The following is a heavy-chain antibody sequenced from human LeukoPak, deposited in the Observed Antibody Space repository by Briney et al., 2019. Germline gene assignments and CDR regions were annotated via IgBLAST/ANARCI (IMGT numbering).Heavy chain of an antibody. J-gene: IGHJ6*03. Sequence: TGGSLRLSCAASGFTFDDYGTSWVRQAPGKGLEWVSLISWDGGSTYYADSVKGRFTISRDNSKNSLYLQMNSLRAEDTALYYCAKDMGYSSGRFGGYMDVWGKGTTVTVSS. CDR1: GFTFDDYG. CDR2: ISWDGGST. V-gene: IGHV3-43D*03. CDR3: AKDMGYSSGRFGGYMDV. D-gene: IGHD6-19*01.